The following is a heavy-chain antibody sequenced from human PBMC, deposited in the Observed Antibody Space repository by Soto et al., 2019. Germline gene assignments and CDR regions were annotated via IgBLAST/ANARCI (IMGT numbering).Heavy chain of an antibody. V-gene: IGHV5-51*01. Sequence: GESLKISCKGSGYSFTSYWIGWVRQMPGKGLEWMGIIYPGDSDIRYSPSFQGQVTISADKSINTAYLQWSSLKASDTAMSYSSRHTILGGGPTFPLSYYFVVDVWGEGTRVT. CDR1: GYSFTSYW. J-gene: IGHJ6*01. CDR3: SRHTILGGGPTFPLSYYFVVDV. D-gene: IGHD3-3*01. CDR2: IYPGDSDI.